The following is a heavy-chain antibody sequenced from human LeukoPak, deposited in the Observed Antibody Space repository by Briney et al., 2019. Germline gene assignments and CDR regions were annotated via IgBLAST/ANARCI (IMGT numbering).Heavy chain of an antibody. CDR1: GFTFDDYG. J-gene: IGHJ4*02. CDR3: ARAGSSGYYSGY. Sequence: GGPLRLSCAASGFTFDDYGMSWVRQAPGKGLEWVSGINWNGGSTGYADSVKGRFTISRDNAKKSLYLQMNSLRAEDTALYYCARAGSSGYYSGYWGQGTLVTVSS. D-gene: IGHD3-22*01. V-gene: IGHV3-20*04. CDR2: INWNGGST.